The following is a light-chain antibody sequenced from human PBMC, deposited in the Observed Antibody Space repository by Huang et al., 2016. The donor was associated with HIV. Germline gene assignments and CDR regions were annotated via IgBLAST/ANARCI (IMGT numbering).Light chain of an antibody. V-gene: IGKV3-15*01. J-gene: IGKJ3*01. CDR2: GAS. Sequence: EIVMTQSPATLSVSPGERATLSCRASQNIGANLTWYQHKPGQAPRLLICGASTRATGIPPRFRGSGSGTEFTLTISGLESEDFAVYYCQQFNNWPPRFTFGPGTTVDVK. CDR1: QNIGAN. CDR3: QQFNNWPPRFT.